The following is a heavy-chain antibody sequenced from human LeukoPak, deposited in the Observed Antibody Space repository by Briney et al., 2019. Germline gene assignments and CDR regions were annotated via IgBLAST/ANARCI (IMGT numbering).Heavy chain of an antibody. CDR1: GFIFSNFE. CDR2: ISNSGSTI. J-gene: IGHJ4*02. Sequence: GGSLRLSCAASGFIFSNFEMNWVRQAPGKGLEWVSYISNSGSTIYYADSVKGRFTISRDNAKNSLYLQMNSLRAEDTAFYYCARTKGSGYYQLDWGQGTLATVSS. V-gene: IGHV3-48*03. D-gene: IGHD3-22*01. CDR3: ARTKGSGYYQLD.